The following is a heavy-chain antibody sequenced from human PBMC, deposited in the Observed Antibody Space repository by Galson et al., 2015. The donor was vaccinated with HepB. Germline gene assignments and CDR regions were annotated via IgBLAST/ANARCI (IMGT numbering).Heavy chain of an antibody. CDR3: ARRPDEAGDFFFDY. V-gene: IGHV1-69*13. CDR2: IIPIFGTA. J-gene: IGHJ4*02. CDR1: GGTFSSYA. D-gene: IGHD3-16*01. Sequence: SVKVSCKASGGTFSSYAISWVRQAPGQGLEWMGGIIPIFGTANYAQKFQGRVTITADESTSTAYMELSSLRSEDTAVYYCARRPDEAGDFFFDYWGQGTLVTVSS.